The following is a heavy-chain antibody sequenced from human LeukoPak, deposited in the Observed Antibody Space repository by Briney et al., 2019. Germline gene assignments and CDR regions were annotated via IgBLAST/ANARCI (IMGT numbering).Heavy chain of an antibody. CDR2: IYYSGST. CDR1: GGSISSSSYY. D-gene: IGHD4-23*01. CDR3: ARLPVVTLKMSRRWFDP. Sequence: SETLSLTCTVSGGSISSSSYYWGWIRQPPGKGLEWIGSIYYSGSTNYNPSLKSRVTISVDTSKNQFSLKLSSVTAADTAVYYCARLPVVTLKMSRRWFDPWGQGTLVTVSS. V-gene: IGHV4-39*07. J-gene: IGHJ5*02.